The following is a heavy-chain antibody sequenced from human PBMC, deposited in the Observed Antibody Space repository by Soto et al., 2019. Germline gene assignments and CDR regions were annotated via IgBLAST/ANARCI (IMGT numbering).Heavy chain of an antibody. V-gene: IGHV3-33*01. Sequence: GGSLRLSCAASGFTFSSYGMHWVRQAPGKGLEWVAFIWFDGNSNYYADSVKGRFTISRDNSKNTLYLQMNSLRADDTAVYFCARRGEGSLYYFDYWGQGTLVTVSS. D-gene: IGHD3-10*01. J-gene: IGHJ4*02. CDR2: IWFDGNSN. CDR3: ARRGEGSLYYFDY. CDR1: GFTFSSYG.